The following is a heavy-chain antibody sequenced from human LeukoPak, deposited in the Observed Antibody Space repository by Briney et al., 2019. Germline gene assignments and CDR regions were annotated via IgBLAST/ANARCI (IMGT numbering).Heavy chain of an antibody. J-gene: IGHJ3*02. CDR1: GFTFTSSA. V-gene: IGHV1-58*01. CDR3: AADGPKVAVAGDDAFDI. CDR2: IVVGSGNT. Sequence: ASVKVSCTASGFTFTSSAVQWVRQARGQRLEWIGWIVVGSGNTNYAQKFQERVTITRDMSTSTAYMELSSLRSEDTAVYYCAADGPKVAVAGDDAFDIWGQGTMVTVSS. D-gene: IGHD6-19*01.